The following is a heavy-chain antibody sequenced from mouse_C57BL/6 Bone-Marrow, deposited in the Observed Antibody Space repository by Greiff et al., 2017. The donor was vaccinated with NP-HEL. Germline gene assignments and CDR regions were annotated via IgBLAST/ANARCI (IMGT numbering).Heavy chain of an antibody. CDR3: VYYGTPYWYFDV. CDR2: IDPSDSET. CDR1: GYTFTSYW. V-gene: IGHV1-52*01. D-gene: IGHD1-1*01. J-gene: IGHJ1*03. Sequence: VQLQQPGAELVRPGSSVKLSCKASGYTFTSYWMHWVKQRPIQGLEWIGNIDPSDSETHYNQEFKDKATLTVDKSSSTAYMQLSSLTSEDSAVYYCVYYGTPYWYFDVWGTGTTVTVSS.